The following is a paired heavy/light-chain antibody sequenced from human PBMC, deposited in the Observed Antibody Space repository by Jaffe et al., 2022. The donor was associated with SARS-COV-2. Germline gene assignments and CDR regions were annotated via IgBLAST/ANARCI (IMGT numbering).Light chain of an antibody. J-gene: IGKJ4*01. CDR3: LHYGDLPPLT. Sequence: DVQLTQSPSSLSASVGDRVTITCQASQDIGNYLNWFQQKPGRAPRLLIYDASNLQTGVPSRFSASGSGSDFSLVISSLQPEDFATYYCLHYGDLPPLTFGGGTRVEIK. CDR2: DAS. CDR1: QDIGNY. V-gene: IGKV1-33*01.
Heavy chain of an antibody. CDR3: ARDLNGYSRRWHRPGDL. CDR1: GFTFAVYP. D-gene: IGHD5-12*01. J-gene: IGHJ1*01. V-gene: IGHV3-30*04. Sequence: QEQLVESGGGVVEPGKSLRLSCVASGFTFAVYPMHWVRQAPGKGLEWLAVMDEGNNRYYGGSVQGRFTISRDNSKNTIYLHMNLLKTEDTAVYYCARDLNGYSRRWHRPGDLWGQGTLVTVSS. CDR2: MDEGNNR.